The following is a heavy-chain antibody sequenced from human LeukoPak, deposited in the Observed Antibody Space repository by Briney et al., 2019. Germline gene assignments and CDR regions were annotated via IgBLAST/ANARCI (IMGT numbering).Heavy chain of an antibody. J-gene: IGHJ3*01. CDR3: AKSPRRWLVGGGAF. CDR2: ISGSGGST. CDR1: GFTFSSYA. V-gene: IGHV3-23*01. D-gene: IGHD6-19*01. Sequence: GGSLRLPCAASGFTFSSYAMSWVRQAPGKGLEWVSAISGSGGSTYYADSVKGRFTISRDNSKNTLYLKMNSLRAEDTAVYYCAKSPRRWLVGGGAFWGQGTMVTVSS.